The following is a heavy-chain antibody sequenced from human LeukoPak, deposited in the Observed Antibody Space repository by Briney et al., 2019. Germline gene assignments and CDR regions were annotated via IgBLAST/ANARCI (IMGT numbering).Heavy chain of an antibody. J-gene: IGHJ4*02. CDR1: GFPFSSYW. CDR2: IKQDGSKK. CDR3: TRVGYIDAGIDY. Sequence: GGSLRLSCVASGFPFSSYWMTWVRQAPGKGLEWVANIKQDGSKKSYVDSVRGRFTISRDNAKNSLYLQMNSLRAEDTAIYYCTRVGYIDAGIDYWGQGTLVTVSS. V-gene: IGHV3-7*04. D-gene: IGHD5-24*01.